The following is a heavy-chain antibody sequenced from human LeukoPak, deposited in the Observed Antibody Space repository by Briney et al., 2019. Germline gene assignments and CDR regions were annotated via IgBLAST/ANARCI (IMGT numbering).Heavy chain of an antibody. D-gene: IGHD2-8*02. Sequence: PGRSLRLSCAATRFTFSTYGMHWVRQAPGKGLEWVAAISNDGNKKYYADSVKGRFTISRDNPKNTLFLQMNSLRAEDTAVYYCAKEGWDKSYWYGRIDYWGQGTLVTVFS. V-gene: IGHV3-30*18. CDR1: RFTFSTYG. CDR2: ISNDGNKK. CDR3: AKEGWDKSYWYGRIDY. J-gene: IGHJ4*02.